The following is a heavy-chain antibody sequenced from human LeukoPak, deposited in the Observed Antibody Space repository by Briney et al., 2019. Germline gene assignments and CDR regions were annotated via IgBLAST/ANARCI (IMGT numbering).Heavy chain of an antibody. J-gene: IGHJ4*02. CDR1: GGSISRGDYF. CDR2: IYYTGST. D-gene: IGHD3-10*01. V-gene: IGHV4-30-4*01. CDR3: ARVRRRGGIDY. Sequence: SETLSLTCTVSGGSISRGDYFWTWVRQPPGKGLECIGYIYYTGSTYSTPSLKSRVTISVDTSNNQFSLKVTSVTAADTAVYYCARVRRRGGIDYWGQGTLVIVSS.